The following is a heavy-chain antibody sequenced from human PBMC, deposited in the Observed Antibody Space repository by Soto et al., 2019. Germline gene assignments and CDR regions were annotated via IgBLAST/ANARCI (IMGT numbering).Heavy chain of an antibody. D-gene: IGHD3-3*01. J-gene: IGHJ4*02. Sequence: QVRRQESGPGLVKPSQTLSLTCTVSGGSISSGDYFWSWVRQPPGKGLEWIGYIYYTGSTSYNPSLKSRITMSVDTSKNQFSLKVSSVTAADTAVYFCASDDGYYRLYDYWGQGTLVTVSS. CDR2: IYYTGST. CDR3: ASDDGYYRLYDY. V-gene: IGHV4-30-4*01. CDR1: GGSISSGDYF.